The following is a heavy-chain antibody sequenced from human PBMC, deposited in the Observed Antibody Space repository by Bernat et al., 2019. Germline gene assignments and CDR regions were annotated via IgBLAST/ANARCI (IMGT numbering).Heavy chain of an antibody. V-gene: IGHV3-23*01. D-gene: IGHD3-10*01. CDR3: AKDRGGMVTVVQGVVS. Sequence: EVQLLESGGGLVHSGGSLRLSCAASGFTFSSYAMTWVRQAPGKGLEWVSGIRGLGGNTYYADSVKGRFTISREHSKSTLYLQMNSLRADDTAVYYCAKDRGGMVTVVQGVVSWGQGTLVTVSS. J-gene: IGHJ5*02. CDR1: GFTFSSYA. CDR2: IRGLGGNT.